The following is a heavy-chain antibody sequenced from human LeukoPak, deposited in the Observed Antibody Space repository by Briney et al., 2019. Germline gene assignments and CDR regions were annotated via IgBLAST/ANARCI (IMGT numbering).Heavy chain of an antibody. CDR1: GFTFSSYG. D-gene: IGHD3-9*01. CDR3: ARDHQRYDILTGYSRGYFDY. V-gene: IGHV3-33*01. J-gene: IGHJ4*02. Sequence: GGSLRLSCAASGFTFSSYGMHWVRQAPGKGLEWVAVIWYDGSNKYYADSVKGRFTIPRDNSKNTLYLQMNSLRAEDTAVYYCARDHQRYDILTGYSRGYFDYWGQGTLVTVSS. CDR2: IWYDGSNK.